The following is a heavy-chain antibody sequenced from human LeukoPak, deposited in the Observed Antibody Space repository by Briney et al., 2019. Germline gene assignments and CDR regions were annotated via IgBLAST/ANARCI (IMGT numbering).Heavy chain of an antibody. J-gene: IGHJ4*02. V-gene: IGHV3-64*01. CDR2: ISSNGGST. CDR3: ARDGYSSSADY. CDR1: GFSFSSYT. Sequence: GGSLRLSCAASGFSFSSYTMPWVRQAPGKGLEYVSAISSNGGSTYYANSVKGRFTISRDNSKNTLYLQMGSLRAEDMAVYYCARDGYSSSADYWGQGTLVTVSS. D-gene: IGHD6-6*01.